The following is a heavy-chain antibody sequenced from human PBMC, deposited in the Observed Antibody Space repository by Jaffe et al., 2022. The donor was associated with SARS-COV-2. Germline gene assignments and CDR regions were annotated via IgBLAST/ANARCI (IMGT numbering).Heavy chain of an antibody. Sequence: QVQLVQSGAEVKKPGASVKVSCKASGYTFTSYAMHWVRQAPGQRLEWMGWINAGNGNTKYSQKFQGRVTITRDTSASTAYMELSSLRSEDTAVYYCARAKTTNYYDSSGYPYWGQGTLVTVSS. CDR3: ARAKTTNYYDSSGYPY. D-gene: IGHD3-22*01. J-gene: IGHJ4*02. CDR1: GYTFTSYA. V-gene: IGHV1-3*01. CDR2: INAGNGNT.